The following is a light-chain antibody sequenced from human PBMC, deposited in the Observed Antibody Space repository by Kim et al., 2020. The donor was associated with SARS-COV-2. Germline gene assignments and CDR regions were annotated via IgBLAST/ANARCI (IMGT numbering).Light chain of an antibody. V-gene: IGKV1-39*01. J-gene: IGKJ4*01. CDR2: AAS. CDR3: QQSHSTPLLT. Sequence: DIQMTQSPSSLAASVGDRVTIACRASQSISTYLNWDQQKPGKAPKLLIYAASTLQSGVPSRFSGSGSGTDFTLTITSLQPEDFATYYCQQSHSTPLLTFGGGTKVDIK. CDR1: QSISTY.